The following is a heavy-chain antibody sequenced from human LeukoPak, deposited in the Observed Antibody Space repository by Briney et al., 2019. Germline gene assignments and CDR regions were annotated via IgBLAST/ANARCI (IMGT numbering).Heavy chain of an antibody. Sequence: GGSLRLYCAASGFTFSSYSMNWVRQAPGEGLEWVSYISSSSRTIYYADSVKGRFTISRDNAKNSLYLQMNSLRDEDTAVYYCARDLPPGSSGWYLGYWGQGTLVTVSS. V-gene: IGHV3-48*02. D-gene: IGHD6-19*01. J-gene: IGHJ4*02. CDR2: ISSSSRTI. CDR3: ARDLPPGSSGWYLGY. CDR1: GFTFSSYS.